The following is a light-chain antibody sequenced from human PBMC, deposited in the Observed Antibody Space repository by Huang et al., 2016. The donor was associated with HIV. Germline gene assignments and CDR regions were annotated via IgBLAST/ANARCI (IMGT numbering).Light chain of an antibody. CDR1: QTISTF. CDR2: AAS. V-gene: IGKV1-39*01. Sequence: ASVGDRISITCRASQTISTFLNWYQQQPGKAPKLLIYAASNLQSGVSSRFSGTGSGTHFTLTVTGLQPDDFATYFCQQTSSVPLTFGGGTRVE. J-gene: IGKJ4*01. CDR3: QQTSSVPLT.